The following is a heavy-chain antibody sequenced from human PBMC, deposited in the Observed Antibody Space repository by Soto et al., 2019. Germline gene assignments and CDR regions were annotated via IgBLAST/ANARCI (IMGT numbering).Heavy chain of an antibody. D-gene: IGHD5-18*01. Sequence: GGSLRLSCAASGFTFSRYGMSWVRQAPGKGLEWVSGIIGSGSATYYADSVKGRFTISRDNSKNTLYLQMNSLRAEDTAVYYCAKDRGDTAMLTSDYWGQGTLVTVSS. CDR2: IIGSGSAT. CDR1: GFTFSRYG. CDR3: AKDRGDTAMLTSDY. V-gene: IGHV3-23*01. J-gene: IGHJ4*02.